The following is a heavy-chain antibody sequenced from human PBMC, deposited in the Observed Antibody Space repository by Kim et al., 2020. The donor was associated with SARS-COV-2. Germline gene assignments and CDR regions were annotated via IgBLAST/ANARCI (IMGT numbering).Heavy chain of an antibody. Sequence: GGSLRLSCAASGFIFSDQYMDWVRQAPGKGLEWVGRSRNKANSYTTEYAASVKGRFTISRDDSKNSLYLQMNSLKTEDTAVYYCTRGARVDSWGQGTLVTVSS. V-gene: IGHV3-72*01. CDR3: TRGARVDS. J-gene: IGHJ4*02. CDR2: SRNKANSYTT. CDR1: GFIFSDQY.